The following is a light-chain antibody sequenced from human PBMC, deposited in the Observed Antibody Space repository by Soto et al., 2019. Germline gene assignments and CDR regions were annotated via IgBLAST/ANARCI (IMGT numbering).Light chain of an antibody. CDR1: SSNIGNNY. CDR2: DSN. CDR3: GTWESRLSAVV. Sequence: QSVLTQPPSVSAAPGQKVTISCSGSSSNIGNNYLALYQQLPGPATKLLIYDSNKRPSGIPDRFSGSKSGTSATLGITGLQTGDEADYYCGTWESRLSAVVFGGGTQLTLL. J-gene: IGLJ2*01. V-gene: IGLV1-51*01.